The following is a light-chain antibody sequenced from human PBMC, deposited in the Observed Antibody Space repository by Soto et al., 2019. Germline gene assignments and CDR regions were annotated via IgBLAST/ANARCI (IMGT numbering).Light chain of an antibody. J-gene: IGLJ2*01. V-gene: IGLV2-14*01. CDR1: SSHVGGYNY. CDR2: EVS. CDR3: SSYTSSSTLV. Sequence: QSVLTQPASVSGSPGQSITFSCTGTSSHVGGYNYVSWYQQHPGKAPKLMIYEVSNRPSGVSNRFSGSKSGNTASLTISGLQAEDEADYYCSSYTSSSTLVFGEGTKVTVL.